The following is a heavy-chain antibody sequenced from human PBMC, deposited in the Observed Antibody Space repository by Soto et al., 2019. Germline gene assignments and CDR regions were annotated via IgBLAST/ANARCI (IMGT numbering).Heavy chain of an antibody. D-gene: IGHD6-19*01. CDR1: GYTFTSYY. J-gene: IGHJ4*02. CDR2: VNPSSGVT. V-gene: IGHV1-46*01. Sequence: QVQLVQSGAEVKKPGASVKVSCKPFGYTFTSYYIHWVRQAPGEGFEWMGIVNPSSGVTGYTQKFQGRVTMTTDTSTSTVYMELSSLRSEDTAVYYCARDMREGLSGWHGVDYWGQGTLVTVSS. CDR3: ARDMREGLSGWHGVDY.